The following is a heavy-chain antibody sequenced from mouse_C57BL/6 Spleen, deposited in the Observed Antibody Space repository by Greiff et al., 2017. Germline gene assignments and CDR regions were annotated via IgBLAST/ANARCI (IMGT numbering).Heavy chain of an antibody. CDR3: ARGEGVFDY. J-gene: IGHJ2*01. CDR1: GYTFTSYW. V-gene: IGHV1-69*01. CDR2: IDPSDSYT. Sequence: QVHVKQPGAELVMPGASVKLSCKASGYTFTSYWMHWVKQRPGQGLEWIGEIDPSDSYTNYNQKFKGKSTLTVDKSSSTAYMQLSSLTSEDSAVYYCARGEGVFDYWGQGTTLTVSS.